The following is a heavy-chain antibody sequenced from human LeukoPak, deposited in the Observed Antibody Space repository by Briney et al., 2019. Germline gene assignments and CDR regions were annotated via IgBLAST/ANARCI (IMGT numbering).Heavy chain of an antibody. D-gene: IGHD3-16*01. CDR3: AGKRGSYMNWFDP. J-gene: IGHJ5*02. CDR2: INHSGST. Sequence: PSETLSLTCAVYGASFSGYYWSWIRQPPGKGLQWIGEINHSGSTNYNPSLKSRVTISVDTSKNQFSLKLSSVTAADTAVYYCAGKRGSYMNWFDPWGQGTLVTVSS. CDR1: GASFSGYY. V-gene: IGHV4-34*01.